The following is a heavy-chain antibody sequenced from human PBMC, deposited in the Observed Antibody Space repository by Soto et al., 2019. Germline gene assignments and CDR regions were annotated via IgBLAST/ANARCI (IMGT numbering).Heavy chain of an antibody. V-gene: IGHV4-34*01. CDR3: ATRITVFGLLIPPFDP. Sequence: SETLSLTCAVYGGSVNVYYWNWIRHPPGKGLEWIGEINHTGGTHYNPSLKSRVTMSVDTSKNQFSLRLSSVTAADTAIYYCATRITVFGLLIPPFDPWGQGTQVTAPQ. CDR2: INHTGGT. J-gene: IGHJ5*02. D-gene: IGHD3-3*01. CDR1: GGSVNVYY.